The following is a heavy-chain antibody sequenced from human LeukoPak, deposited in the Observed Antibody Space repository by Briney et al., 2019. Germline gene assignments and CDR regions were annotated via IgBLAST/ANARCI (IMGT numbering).Heavy chain of an antibody. CDR3: ARARMVRGVISYYYYYGMDV. D-gene: IGHD3-10*01. J-gene: IGHJ6*02. CDR2: INHSGST. CDR1: GGSFSGYY. Sequence: SETLSLTCAVYGGSFSGYYWSWIRQPPGKGLEWIGEINHSGSTNYNPSLKSRVTISVDTSKNQFSLKLSSVTAADTAVYYCARARMVRGVISYYYYYGMDVWGQGTTVTVSS. V-gene: IGHV4-34*01.